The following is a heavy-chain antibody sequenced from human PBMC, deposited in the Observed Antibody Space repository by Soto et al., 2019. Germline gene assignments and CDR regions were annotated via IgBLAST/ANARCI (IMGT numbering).Heavy chain of an antibody. CDR3: AAGEGILGALGPLWLDRIRELYYYGMDV. V-gene: IGHV1-58*01. CDR2: IVVGSDNT. CDR1: GFTFTSSA. Sequence: ASVKVSCKASGFTFTSSAVQWVRQARGQRLEWIGWIVVGSDNTNYAQKFQERVTITRDMSTSTAYMELSSLRSEDTAVYYCAAGEGILGALGPLWLDRIRELYYYGMDVWGQGTTVTVSS. D-gene: IGHD5-18*01. J-gene: IGHJ6*02.